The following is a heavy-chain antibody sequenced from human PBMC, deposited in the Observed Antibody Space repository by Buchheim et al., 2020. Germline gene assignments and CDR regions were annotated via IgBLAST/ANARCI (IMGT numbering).Heavy chain of an antibody. Sequence: VELVQSGTEVKKPGTSVKLSCKGSGYIFTSFTMHWVRQAPGQGLEWMGWINPGSEKTKYSQKFHDRITITRDIAADTAYMELSGLRAEDTAVYFCARGWFGDYWSQGT. J-gene: IGHJ4*02. V-gene: IGHV1-3*01. CDR1: GYIFTSFT. CDR2: INPGSEKT. D-gene: IGHD3-10*01. CDR3: ARGWFGDY.